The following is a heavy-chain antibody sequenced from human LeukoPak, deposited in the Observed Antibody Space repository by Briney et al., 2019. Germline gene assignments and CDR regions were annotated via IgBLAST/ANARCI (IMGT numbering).Heavy chain of an antibody. V-gene: IGHV3-33*01. D-gene: IGHD6-6*01. CDR1: GFTFSSYG. Sequence: GGSLRLSCAASGFTFSSYGMHWVRQAPGKGLEWVAVIWYDGSKNSSADSVKGRFTISRDNSKNTLYLQVNNLRAEDTAVYYCARGPNSNWSGLDFWGQGTLLTVSS. CDR2: IWYDGSKN. J-gene: IGHJ4*02. CDR3: ARGPNSNWSGLDF.